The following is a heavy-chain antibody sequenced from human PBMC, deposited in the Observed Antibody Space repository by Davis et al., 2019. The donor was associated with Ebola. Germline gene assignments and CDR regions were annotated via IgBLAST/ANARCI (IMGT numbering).Heavy chain of an antibody. D-gene: IGHD6-19*01. J-gene: IGHJ4*02. V-gene: IGHV4-39*07. CDR2: INHSGST. Sequence: SETLSLTCTVSGGSISSGGYYWSWIRQPPGKGLEWIGEINHSGSTNYNPSLKSRVTISVDTSKNQFSLKLSSVTAADTAVYYCARGTMYSSGWYFDFWGQGTLVTVSS. CDR3: ARGTMYSSGWYFDF. CDR1: GGSISSGGYY.